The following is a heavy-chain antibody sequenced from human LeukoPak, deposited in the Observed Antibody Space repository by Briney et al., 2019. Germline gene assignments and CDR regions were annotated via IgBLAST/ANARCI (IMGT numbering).Heavy chain of an antibody. Sequence: ASVKVSCKASGGTFSSYAISWVRQAPGQGLEWMGGIIPIFGTANYAQKFQGRVTITADESTSTAYMELSSLRSEDTAVYYCAGQGSYSGSYLDYWGQGTLVTVSS. D-gene: IGHD1-26*01. V-gene: IGHV1-69*13. CDR1: GGTFSSYA. CDR2: IIPIFGTA. CDR3: AGQGSYSGSYLDY. J-gene: IGHJ4*02.